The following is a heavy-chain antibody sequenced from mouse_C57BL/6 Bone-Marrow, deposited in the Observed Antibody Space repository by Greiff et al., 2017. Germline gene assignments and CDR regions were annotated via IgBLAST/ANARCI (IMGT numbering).Heavy chain of an antibody. CDR1: GFTFSSYA. Sequence: EVKVVESGGGLVKPGGSLKLSCAASGFTFSSYAMSWVRQTPEKRLEWVATISDGGSYTYYPDNVKGRFTIYRDNAKNNLYLQMSHLKSEDTAMYYCAREVYDAVSWFAYWGQGTLVTVSA. CDR3: AREVYDAVSWFAY. V-gene: IGHV5-4*01. CDR2: ISDGGSYT. D-gene: IGHD2-12*01. J-gene: IGHJ3*01.